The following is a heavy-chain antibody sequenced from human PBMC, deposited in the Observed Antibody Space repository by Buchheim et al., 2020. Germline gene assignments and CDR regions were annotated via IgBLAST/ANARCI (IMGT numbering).Heavy chain of an antibody. CDR2: LYCSGSA. CDR3: ARGRFYSGGYPYFDS. D-gene: IGHD1-26*01. V-gene: IGHV4-59*01. Sequence: QVQLQESGPGLVKPSETLSLTCIVSADSINGYYWNWIRQPPEKGLEWIGCLYCSGSAIYNPSLESRVTMSADTSKNQFSLKLSSVTAADTAVYYCARGRFYSGGYPYFDSWGQGTL. J-gene: IGHJ4*02. CDR1: ADSINGYY.